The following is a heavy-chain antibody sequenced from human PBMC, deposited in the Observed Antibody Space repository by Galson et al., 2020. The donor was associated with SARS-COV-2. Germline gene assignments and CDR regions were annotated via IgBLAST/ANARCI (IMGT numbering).Heavy chain of an antibody. CDR1: GFTFSDCA. J-gene: IGHJ4*02. V-gene: IGHV3-33*01. D-gene: IGHD2-2*01. CDR3: AREGESGIVAAPMDY. CDR2: IWYNGRNE. Sequence: GSLRLSCAASGFTFSDCAMHWVRQAPGKGLEWVAVIWYNGRNEYYADSVKGRFTISRDNSKNTLYLQMNSLRADDMAVYYCAREGESGIVAAPMDYWGQGTLVTVSS.